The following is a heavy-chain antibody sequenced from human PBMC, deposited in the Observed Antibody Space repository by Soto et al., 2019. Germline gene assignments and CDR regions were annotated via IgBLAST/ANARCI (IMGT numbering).Heavy chain of an antibody. Sequence: QVQLVQSGAEVKKPGSSVKVSCKASGGTFSSYAISWVRQAPGQGLEWMGGIIPIFGTANYAQKFQGRVTITADESTSTAYMELRSLGSEDTAVYYCARKVVGATRGYYYYGMDVWGQGTTVTVSS. V-gene: IGHV1-69*01. CDR3: ARKVVGATRGYYYYGMDV. CDR1: GGTFSSYA. J-gene: IGHJ6*02. CDR2: IIPIFGTA. D-gene: IGHD1-26*01.